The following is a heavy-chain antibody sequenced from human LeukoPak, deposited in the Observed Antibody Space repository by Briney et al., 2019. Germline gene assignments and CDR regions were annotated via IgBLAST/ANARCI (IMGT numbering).Heavy chain of an antibody. V-gene: IGHV3-30*04. CDR2: ISYDGSKQ. J-gene: IGHJ4*02. CDR1: GFKFSDYP. D-gene: IGHD3-16*01. CDR3: ARVPPTLSLFDS. Sequence: GGSLRLSCAASGFKFSDYPMHWVRQTPDKGLECRAVISYDGSKQYYAEAVKGRFTISRENSNNTLFLQMNSLRPEDTAVYYCARVPPTLSLFDSWGQGTLVTVSS.